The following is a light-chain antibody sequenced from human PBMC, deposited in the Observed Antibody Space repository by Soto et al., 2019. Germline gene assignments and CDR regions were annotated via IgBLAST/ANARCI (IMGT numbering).Light chain of an antibody. V-gene: IGKV1-5*01. CDR2: DAS. Sequence: DIQMTQSPSTLSASVGDRVTITCRASQSISSWLAWYQQKXGKAPKLVIYDASSLESGVPSRFIRSGAGPECTRPISSLQPDDVATDDCPQYNRYSITFGPGTRLEIK. CDR1: QSISSW. CDR3: PQYNRYSIT. J-gene: IGKJ5*01.